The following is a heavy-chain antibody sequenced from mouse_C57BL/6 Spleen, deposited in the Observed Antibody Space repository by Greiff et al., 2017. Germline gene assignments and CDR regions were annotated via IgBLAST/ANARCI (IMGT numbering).Heavy chain of an antibody. CDR2: INPNYGTN. Sequence: VQLQQSGPELVKPGASVKISCKASGYSFTDYNMNWVKQSNGKSLEWIGVINPNYGTNSYNQKFKGKATLTVDQASSTAYMQLNILTSEDSAIYYCVRRNYYGSILIPLDYWGQGTTLTVSS. J-gene: IGHJ2*01. CDR3: VRRNYYGSILIPLDY. CDR1: GYSFTDYN. D-gene: IGHD1-1*01. V-gene: IGHV1-39*01.